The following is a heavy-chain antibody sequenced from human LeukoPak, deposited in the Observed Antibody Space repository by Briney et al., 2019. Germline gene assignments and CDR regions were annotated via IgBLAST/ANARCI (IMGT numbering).Heavy chain of an antibody. V-gene: IGHV3-64D*06. CDR2: ISSNGGST. D-gene: IGHD7-27*01. J-gene: IGHJ3*01. CDR1: GFTVSSNY. Sequence: GGSLRLSCAASGFTVSSNYMSWVRQAPGKGLEYVSAISSNGGSTYYADSVKGRFTISRDNSKNTLYLQMSSLRADDTAVYYCARYGPNWGWDKDAFDVWGRGTMVTVSS. CDR3: ARYGPNWGWDKDAFDV.